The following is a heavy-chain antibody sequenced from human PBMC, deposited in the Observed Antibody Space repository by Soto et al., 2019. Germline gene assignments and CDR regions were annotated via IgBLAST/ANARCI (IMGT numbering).Heavy chain of an antibody. CDR2: ISHDGNNK. J-gene: IGHJ3*02. D-gene: IGHD2-15*01. V-gene: IGHV3-30-3*01. CDR1: GFTFSSYA. Sequence: QVQLVESGGGVVQPGRSLRLSCAASGFTFSSYAIHWVRQAPGKGLEWVALISHDGNNKYYADSVKGRFSISRDNSKNTLYLQMNSLGAEDTAVYYCARAQYCSGGSCYPRAFDIWGQGTMVTVSS. CDR3: ARAQYCSGGSCYPRAFDI.